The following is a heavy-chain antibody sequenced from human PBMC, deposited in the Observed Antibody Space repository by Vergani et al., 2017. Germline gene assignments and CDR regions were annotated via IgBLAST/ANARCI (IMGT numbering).Heavy chain of an antibody. Sequence: QVQLQESGPGLVKPSETLSLTCAVYGGSFSGYYWSWIRQPPGKGLEWIGEINHRGSTNYNPSLKSRVTISVDTSKNQFSLKLSSVTAADTAVYYCARLLTGDLGYFDYWGQGTLVTVSS. J-gene: IGHJ4*02. CDR1: GGSFSGYY. D-gene: IGHD7-27*01. CDR2: INHRGST. CDR3: ARLLTGDLGYFDY. V-gene: IGHV4-34*01.